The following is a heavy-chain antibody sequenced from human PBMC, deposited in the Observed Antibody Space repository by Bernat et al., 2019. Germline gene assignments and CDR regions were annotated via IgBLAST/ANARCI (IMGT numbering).Heavy chain of an antibody. CDR1: GGSFSGYY. D-gene: IGHD6-6*01. CDR3: ARVVGALPVRIAARGFDY. Sequence: QVQLQQWGAGLLKPSETLSLTCAVYGGSFSGYYWSWIRQPPGKGLEWIGEINHSGSTNYNPSLKSRVTISVDTSKNQFSLKLSSVTAADTAVYYCARVVGALPVRIAARGFDYWGQGTLVTVSS. CDR2: INHSGST. J-gene: IGHJ4*02. V-gene: IGHV4-34*01.